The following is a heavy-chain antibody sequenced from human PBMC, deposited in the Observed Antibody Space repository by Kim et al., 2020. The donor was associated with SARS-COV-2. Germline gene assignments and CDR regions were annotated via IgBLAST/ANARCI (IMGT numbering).Heavy chain of an antibody. CDR3: AREMGHYYDSSGGYGMDV. J-gene: IGHJ6*02. Sequence: KSRFTISRDNAKNTLYLQMNSLRAEATAVYYCAREMGHYYDSSGGYGMDVWGQGTTVTVSS. V-gene: IGHV3-74*01. D-gene: IGHD3-22*01.